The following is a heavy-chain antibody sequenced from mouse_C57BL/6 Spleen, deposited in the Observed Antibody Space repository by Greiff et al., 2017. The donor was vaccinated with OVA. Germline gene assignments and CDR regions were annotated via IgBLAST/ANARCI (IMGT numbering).Heavy chain of an antibody. CDR2: ISSGSSTI. Sequence: EVQLVESGGGLVKPGGSLKLSCAASGFTFSDYGMHWVRQAPEKGLEWVAYISSGSSTIYYADTVKGRFTIPRDNAKNTLFLQMTSLRSEDTAMYYCASPDYDAAWFAYWGQGTLVTVSA. CDR1: GFTFSDYG. V-gene: IGHV5-17*01. CDR3: ASPDYDAAWFAY. J-gene: IGHJ3*01. D-gene: IGHD2-4*01.